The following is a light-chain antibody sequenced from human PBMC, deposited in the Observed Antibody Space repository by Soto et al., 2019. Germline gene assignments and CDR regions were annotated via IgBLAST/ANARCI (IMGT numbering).Light chain of an antibody. CDR1: SSNIGSNA. CDR3: AAWDDSLNGWV. Sequence: QAVVTQPPSASGTPGQRVTISCSGSSSNIGSNAVNWYQQLPGTAPKLLIYTHNQRPSGVPDRFSDSKSGTSASLAISGLQSEDEADYYCAAWDDSLNGWVFGGGTKLTVL. J-gene: IGLJ3*02. CDR2: THN. V-gene: IGLV1-44*01.